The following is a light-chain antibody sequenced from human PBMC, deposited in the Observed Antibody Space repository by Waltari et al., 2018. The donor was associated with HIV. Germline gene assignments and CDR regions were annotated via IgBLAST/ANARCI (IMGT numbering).Light chain of an antibody. J-gene: IGKJ5*01. CDR3: QQRSNWPPVT. Sequence: EVVLTQSPSTLSLSQGERATLSCRASQNIRNYLAWYQQKPGQAPRLLIYDASTRASGIPARFSGSGSGTDFTLTISSLEPEDVAVYYCQQRSNWPPVTFGQGTRLEI. CDR1: QNIRNY. CDR2: DAS. V-gene: IGKV3-11*01.